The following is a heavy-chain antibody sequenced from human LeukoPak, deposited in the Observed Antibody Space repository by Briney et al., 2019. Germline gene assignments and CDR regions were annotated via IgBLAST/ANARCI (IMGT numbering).Heavy chain of an antibody. J-gene: IGHJ3*02. CDR2: INHSGST. CDR3: ARDKGVPGAFDI. Sequence: SETLSLTCAVYGGSFSGYYWSWIRQPPGKGLEWIREINHSGSTNYNPSLKSRVTISVDTSKNQFSLKLSSVTAADTAVYYCARDKGVPGAFDIWGQGTMVTVSS. D-gene: IGHD3-16*01. CDR1: GGSFSGYY. V-gene: IGHV4-34*01.